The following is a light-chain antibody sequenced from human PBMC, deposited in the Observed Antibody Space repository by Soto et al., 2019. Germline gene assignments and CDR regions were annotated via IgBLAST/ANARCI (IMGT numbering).Light chain of an antibody. CDR1: SSDIGAYDY. V-gene: IGLV2-14*01. CDR3: SSYTGSHTLVV. J-gene: IGLJ2*01. Sequence: QSALTQPASLSGSPGQSITISCTGTSSDIGAYDYVSWFQQHPGKAPKLMISEVNNRPSGVSNRFSGSKSGNTAYLTISGLQAEDEADFYCSSYTGSHTLVVFGGGTKLTVL. CDR2: EVN.